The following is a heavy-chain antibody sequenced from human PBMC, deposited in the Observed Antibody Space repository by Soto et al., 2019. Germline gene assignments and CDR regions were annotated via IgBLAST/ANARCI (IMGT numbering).Heavy chain of an antibody. CDR3: AREVHDYSDHGLYFED. CDR1: GFIFSNYD. V-gene: IGHV3-13*01. Sequence: GGSLRLSCAASGFIFSNYDFHWVRQATGKGLEWVSAIGAGGDTYYSGSVEGRFTISRENAKNSLYLQMDSLRAEDTAVYYCAREVHDYSDHGLYFEDWGQGTLV. J-gene: IGHJ4*02. D-gene: IGHD4-17*01. CDR2: IGAGGDT.